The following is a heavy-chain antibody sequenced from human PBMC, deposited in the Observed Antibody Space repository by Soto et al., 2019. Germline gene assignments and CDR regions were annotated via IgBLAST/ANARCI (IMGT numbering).Heavy chain of an antibody. Sequence: QVQLVQSGAEVKKPGSSVKVSCKASGGTFSSHAISWVRQAPGQGLEWMGGIIPIFGTANYAQKFQGRVTITADESTSTAYMELSSLRSEDTAVYYCARDLKGSGWYWVLNYWGQGTLVTVSS. CDR1: GGTFSSHA. D-gene: IGHD6-19*01. V-gene: IGHV1-69*01. CDR3: ARDLKGSGWYWVLNY. CDR2: IIPIFGTA. J-gene: IGHJ4*02.